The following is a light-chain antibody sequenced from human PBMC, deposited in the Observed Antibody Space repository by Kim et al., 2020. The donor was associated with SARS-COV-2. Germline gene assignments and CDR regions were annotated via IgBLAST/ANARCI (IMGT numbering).Light chain of an antibody. Sequence: DIQLTQSPSFLSVFVGDRVTISCRASQGISSYLAWYQQKPGKAPKLLIYAASTLQSGVPSRFSGSGSGTEFTLTISSLQPEDSATYFCQQLASYPLTFGGGTKLEI. V-gene: IGKV1-9*01. CDR2: AAS. J-gene: IGKJ4*01. CDR3: QQLASYPLT. CDR1: QGISSY.